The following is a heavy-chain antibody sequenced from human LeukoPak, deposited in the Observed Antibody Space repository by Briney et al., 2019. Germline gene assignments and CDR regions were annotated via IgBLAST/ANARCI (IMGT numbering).Heavy chain of an antibody. CDR2: INPSGGST. D-gene: IGHD4-17*01. CDR3: ARDPEPDYGIDY. Sequence: GASVKVSCTASGYTFTSYYMHWVRQAPGQGLEWMGIINPSGGSTSYAQKFQGRVTMTRDTSTSTVYMELSSLRSEDTAVYYCARDPEPDYGIDYWGQGTLVTVSS. CDR1: GYTFTSYY. V-gene: IGHV1-46*01. J-gene: IGHJ4*02.